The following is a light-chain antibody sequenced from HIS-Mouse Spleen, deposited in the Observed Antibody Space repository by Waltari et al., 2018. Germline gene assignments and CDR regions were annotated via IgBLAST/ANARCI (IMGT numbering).Light chain of an antibody. CDR2: DVS. CDR3: SSYTSSSTLV. CDR1: SRDVGGYND. J-gene: IGLJ3*02. Sequence: QSALTQPASVSGSPGQSITISGTGTSRDVGGYNDVPWYQQHTGKAPKLMIYDVSNRPSGVSNRFSGSKSGNTASLTISGLQAEDEADYYCSSYTSSSTLVFGGGTKLTVL. V-gene: IGLV2-14*03.